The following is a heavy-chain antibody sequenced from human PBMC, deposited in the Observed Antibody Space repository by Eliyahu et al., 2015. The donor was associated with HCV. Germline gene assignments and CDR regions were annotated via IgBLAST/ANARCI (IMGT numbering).Heavy chain of an antibody. Sequence: QVQLVQSGAEVKKPGASVKVSCKASGYTFTGYYMHWVRQAPGQGLEWMGWINPNSGGTNYAQKFQGWVTMTRDTSISTAYMELSRLRSDDTAVYYCAREPPDSIAASAYFDYWGQGTLVTVSS. CDR1: GYTFTGYY. V-gene: IGHV1-2*04. CDR3: AREPPDSIAASAYFDY. D-gene: IGHD6-13*01. CDR2: INPNSGGT. J-gene: IGHJ4*02.